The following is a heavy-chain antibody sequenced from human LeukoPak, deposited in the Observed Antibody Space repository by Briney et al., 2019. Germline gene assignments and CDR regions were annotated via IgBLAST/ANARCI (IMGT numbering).Heavy chain of an antibody. CDR2: ISYDGSSK. Sequence: GGSLRLSCAASGFTYSSYAMHWVRQAPGKGLEWVAVISYDGSSKYYADSVKGRFTISRDNSKNTLYLQMNSLRAEDTAVYYCARELVVGATLAAGCLDYWGQGTLVTVSS. CDR1: GFTYSSYA. D-gene: IGHD1-26*01. V-gene: IGHV3-30*04. CDR3: ARELVVGATLAAGCLDY. J-gene: IGHJ4*02.